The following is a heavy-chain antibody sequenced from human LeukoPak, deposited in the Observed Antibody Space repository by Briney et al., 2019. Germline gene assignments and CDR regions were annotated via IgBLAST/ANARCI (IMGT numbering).Heavy chain of an antibody. CDR3: ARGGALGYCSSTSCQQYFDP. CDR2: IYYSGST. CDR1: GGSISSGGYY. Sequence: SETLSLTCTVSGGSISSGGYYWSWIRQHPGKGLEWIGYIYYSGSTYYNPSLKSRVTISVDTSKNQFSLKLSSVTAADTAVYYCARGGALGYCSSTSCQQYFDPWGQGTLVTVSS. D-gene: IGHD2-2*01. V-gene: IGHV4-31*03. J-gene: IGHJ5*02.